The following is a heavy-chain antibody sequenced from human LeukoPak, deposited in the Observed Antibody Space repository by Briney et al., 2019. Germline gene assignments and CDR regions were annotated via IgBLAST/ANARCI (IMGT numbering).Heavy chain of an antibody. CDR1: GYTFTSYY. CDR3: ASGDSSGYSELKS. V-gene: IGHV1-2*02. CDR2: INPNSGDT. J-gene: IGHJ5*02. Sequence: ASVKVSCKASGYTFTSYYMHWVRQAPGQGLEWMGWINPNSGDTNYAQKFQGRVTMTRDTSISTAYMELSRLRSDDTAVYYCASGDSSGYSELKSWGQGTLVTVSS. D-gene: IGHD3-22*01.